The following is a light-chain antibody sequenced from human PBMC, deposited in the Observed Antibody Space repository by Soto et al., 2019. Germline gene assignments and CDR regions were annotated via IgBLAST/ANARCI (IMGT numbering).Light chain of an antibody. J-gene: IGKJ1*01. V-gene: IGKV3-20*01. CDR3: QQYGSSPWT. CDR2: GAS. CDR1: QSVSSSY. Sequence: EIVLTQSPGTLSQSPGERGTLSCRASQSVSSSYLAWYQQKPGQAPRLLIYGASSRATGIPDRLSGSGSGTDFTLTISRLEPEDFALYYCQQYGSSPWTFGQGTKVEIK.